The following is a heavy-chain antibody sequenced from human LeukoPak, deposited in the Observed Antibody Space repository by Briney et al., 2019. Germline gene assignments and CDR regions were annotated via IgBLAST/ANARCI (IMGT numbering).Heavy chain of an antibody. V-gene: IGHV1-69*04. CDR3: ARARMGYYYDSSGYYSSLDY. J-gene: IGHJ4*02. CDR1: GGTFSHYA. Sequence: SVKVSCKTSGGTFSHYAVSWVRQAPGQGLEWMGRIIPILGIANYAQKFQGRVTITADKSTSTAYMELSSLRSEDTAVYYCARARMGYYYDSSGYYSSLDYWGQGTLVTVSS. D-gene: IGHD3-22*01. CDR2: IIPILGIA.